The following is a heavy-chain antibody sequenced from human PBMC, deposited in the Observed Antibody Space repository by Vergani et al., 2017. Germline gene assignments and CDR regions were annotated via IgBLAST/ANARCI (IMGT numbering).Heavy chain of an antibody. J-gene: IGHJ4*02. V-gene: IGHV5-51*03. CDR1: GYTFTTHW. CDR2: IYPGDSDT. Sequence: EIPLVQSGTEVKKTGVSLRISCKTSGYTFTTHWIGWVRQVPGKGLEWMGIIYPGDSDTTYSPPFQGQVTISVDRSGSTAFLKWGSLKTSDSAMYYCARPSGATTGPFQYWGQGTLVTVSS. CDR3: ARPSGATTGPFQY. D-gene: IGHD7-27*01.